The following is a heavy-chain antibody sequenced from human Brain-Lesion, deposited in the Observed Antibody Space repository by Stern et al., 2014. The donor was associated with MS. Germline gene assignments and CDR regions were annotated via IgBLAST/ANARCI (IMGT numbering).Heavy chain of an antibody. J-gene: IGHJ6*02. CDR2: IFNSGST. CDR1: GGSISSGGYY. CDR3: ARGRVVPGFQYYATDV. V-gene: IGHV4-61*02. Sequence: VQLVQSGPGLVKPSQTLPLSCTVSGGSISSGGYYWSWIRQPAGKGLEWIGRIFNSGSTSYNPPLKSRVTISIDTSKNQFSLRLNSMTAADTAVYYCARGRVVPGFQYYATDVWGQGTTVIVSS. D-gene: IGHD2-2*01.